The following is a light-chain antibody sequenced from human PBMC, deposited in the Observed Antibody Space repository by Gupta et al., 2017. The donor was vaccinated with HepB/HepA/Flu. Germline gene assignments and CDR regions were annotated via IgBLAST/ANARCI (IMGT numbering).Light chain of an antibody. CDR1: QSVTTN. J-gene: IGKJ1*01. Sequence: EIVLMQSPGTLSLSPGERATLSCRATQSVTTNLAWYQQKPGQAPRLLIYGASNRAAGVPDRFSGSGSGTEFILTISRLEPEDFAVYYCQQEGCAPRTFGQGTKVETK. CDR3: QQEGCAPRT. V-gene: IGKV3-20*01. CDR2: GAS.